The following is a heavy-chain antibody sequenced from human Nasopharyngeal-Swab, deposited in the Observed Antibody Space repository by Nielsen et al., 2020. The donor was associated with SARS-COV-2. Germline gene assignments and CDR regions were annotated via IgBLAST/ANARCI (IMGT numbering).Heavy chain of an antibody. CDR2: ISSSGSTI. CDR1: GFTFSSYE. CDR3: ARESYEWELHGGY. J-gene: IGHJ4*02. Sequence: GGSLRLSCAASGFTFSSYEMNWVRQAPGKGLEWVSYISSSGSTIYYADSVKGRFTIPRDNAKNSLYLQMNSLRAEDTAVYYCARESYEWELHGGYWGQGTLVTVSS. D-gene: IGHD1-26*01. V-gene: IGHV3-48*03.